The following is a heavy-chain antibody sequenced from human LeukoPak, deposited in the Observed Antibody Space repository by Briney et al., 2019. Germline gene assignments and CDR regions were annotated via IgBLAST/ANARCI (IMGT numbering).Heavy chain of an antibody. CDR3: ARTTVSWGNWFDP. D-gene: IGHD4-17*01. CDR2: IYYSGST. J-gene: IGHJ5*02. Sequence: SETLSLTCTVSGGSISSNSYYWGWIRQPPGKGMEWIGSIYYSGSTYYNPSLDSRVAISIDMSKNHFSLKLRSVTAADTAVYYCARTTVSWGNWFDPWGQGILVAVSS. CDR1: GGSISSNSYY. V-gene: IGHV4-39*02.